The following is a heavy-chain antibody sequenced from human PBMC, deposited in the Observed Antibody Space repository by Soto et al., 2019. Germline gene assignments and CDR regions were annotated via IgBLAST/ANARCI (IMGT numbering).Heavy chain of an antibody. V-gene: IGHV1-18*01. D-gene: IGHD1-26*01. J-gene: IGHJ3*02. Sequence: QVQLVQSGAEVKKPGASVKVSCKASGYTFTNYGINWVRQAPGQGLEWMGWISAYKGNTNYAQKRQGRVTMTTDTTTSTDYMERRSLRSDDTAVYYCARDHTDSVSGNDAFDIWGQVTMVTVSS. CDR3: ARDHTDSVSGNDAFDI. CDR2: ISAYKGNT. CDR1: GYTFTNYG.